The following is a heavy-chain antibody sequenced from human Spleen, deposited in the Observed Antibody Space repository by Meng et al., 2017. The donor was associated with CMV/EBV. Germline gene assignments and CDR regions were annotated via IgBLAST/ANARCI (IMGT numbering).Heavy chain of an antibody. Sequence: GESLKISCAASGFTFSSYGMQWVRQAPGKGLEWVAFIRYDGSNKYYADSVKGRFTISRDDSKNTLYLQVNSLRTEDTALYYCAKIKGIGVAYGAFDIWGQGTMVTVSS. D-gene: IGHD3-3*01. V-gene: IGHV3-30*02. J-gene: IGHJ3*02. CDR2: IRYDGSNK. CDR1: GFTFSSYG. CDR3: AKIKGIGVAYGAFDI.